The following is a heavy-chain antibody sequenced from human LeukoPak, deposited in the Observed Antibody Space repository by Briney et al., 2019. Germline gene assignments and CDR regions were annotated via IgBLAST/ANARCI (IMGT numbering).Heavy chain of an antibody. Sequence: SETLSLTCAVYGGSFSGYYWSWIRQPPGKGLEWIGEINHSGGTNYNPSLKSRVTISVDTSKNQFSLKLSSVTAADTAVYYCASLWYGMDVWGQGTTVTVSS. CDR1: GGSFSGYY. CDR3: ASLWYGMDV. J-gene: IGHJ6*02. CDR2: INHSGGT. V-gene: IGHV4-34*01. D-gene: IGHD2/OR15-2a*01.